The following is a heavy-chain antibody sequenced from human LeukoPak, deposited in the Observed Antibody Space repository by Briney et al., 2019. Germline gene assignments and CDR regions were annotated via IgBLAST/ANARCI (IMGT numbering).Heavy chain of an antibody. J-gene: IGHJ5*02. CDR1: GFNLRDYW. V-gene: IGHV3-74*01. CDR2: LGTDGTYT. CDR3: VRDPSNSGNWFDL. D-gene: IGHD4-11*01. Sequence: GGSLRLSCAASGFNLRDYWMHWVREAPGKGLVWVSRLGTDGTYTNYADSVTGRFTISRDNAKNTLYLQMDSLRAEDTSFYYCVRDPSNSGNWFDLWGQGTLVTVSS.